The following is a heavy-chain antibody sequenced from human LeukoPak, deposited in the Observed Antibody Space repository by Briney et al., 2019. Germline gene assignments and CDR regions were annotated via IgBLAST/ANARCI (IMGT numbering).Heavy chain of an antibody. CDR1: GFTFSSYG. CDR2: ISYDGSNK. Sequence: GGSLRLSCAASGFTFSSYGMHWVRQAPGKGLEWVAVISYDGSNKYYADSVKGRFTISRDNSKNTLYLQMNSLRAEDTAVYYCAKEVEQWLVPGLYYHYYGMDVWGQGTTVTVSS. J-gene: IGHJ6*02. CDR3: AKEVEQWLVPGLYYHYYGMDV. D-gene: IGHD6-19*01. V-gene: IGHV3-30*18.